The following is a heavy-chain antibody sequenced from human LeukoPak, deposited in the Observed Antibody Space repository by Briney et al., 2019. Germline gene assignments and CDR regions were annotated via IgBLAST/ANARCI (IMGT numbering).Heavy chain of an antibody. D-gene: IGHD5-12*01. CDR3: AREFVVATLYYYGMDV. V-gene: IGHV6-1*01. Sequence: SQTLSLTCAISGDSVSSNSAAWNWIRQSPPRGLEWLGRTYYRSKWYNDYAVSVKSRITINPDTSKNQFSLQLNSVTPEDTAVYYCAREFVVATLYYYGMDVWGQGTTVTVSS. CDR2: TYYRSKWYN. J-gene: IGHJ6*02. CDR1: GDSVSSNSAA.